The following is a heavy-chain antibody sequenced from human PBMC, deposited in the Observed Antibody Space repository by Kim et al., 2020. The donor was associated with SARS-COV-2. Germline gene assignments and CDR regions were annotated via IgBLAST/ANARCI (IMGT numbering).Heavy chain of an antibody. V-gene: IGHV3-21*01. CDR1: GFTFSSYS. CDR2: ISSRSSNI. J-gene: IGHJ4*02. D-gene: IGHD3-22*01. CDR3: ARDYGYDSGYYVY. Sequence: GGSLRLSCAASGFTFSSYSMNWVRQAPGEGLEWVSSISSRSSNIYYADSVKGRFTISRDNAKDSLYLQMNSLRAEDTAVYYCARDYGYDSGYYVYWGQGTLVTVSS.